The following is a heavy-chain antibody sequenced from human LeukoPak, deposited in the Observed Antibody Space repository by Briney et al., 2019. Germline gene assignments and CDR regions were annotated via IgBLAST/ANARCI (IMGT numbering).Heavy chain of an antibody. CDR1: GGSISSYY. V-gene: IGHV4-59*08. Sequence: SETLSLTCTVSGGSISSYYWSWIRQPPGKGLEWIGYIYYSGSTNYNPSLKSRVTISVDTSKNQFSLKLSSVTAADTAVYYCARRRGSYFDFWVQGTLVTVSS. CDR2: IYYSGST. CDR3: ARRRGSYFDF. D-gene: IGHD1-26*01. J-gene: IGHJ4*02.